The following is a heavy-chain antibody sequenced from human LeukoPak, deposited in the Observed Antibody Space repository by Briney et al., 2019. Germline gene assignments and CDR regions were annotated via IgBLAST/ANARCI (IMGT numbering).Heavy chain of an antibody. CDR1: GYTFTSYD. Sequence: ASVKVSCKASGYTFTSYDINWVRQATGQGLEWMGWMNPNSGNTNYAQKLQGRVTMTTDTSTSTAYMELRSLRSDDTAVYYCAREYSGRGSGTFDYWGQGTLVTVSS. D-gene: IGHD1-26*01. J-gene: IGHJ4*02. V-gene: IGHV1-18*01. CDR2: MNPNSGNT. CDR3: AREYSGRGSGTFDY.